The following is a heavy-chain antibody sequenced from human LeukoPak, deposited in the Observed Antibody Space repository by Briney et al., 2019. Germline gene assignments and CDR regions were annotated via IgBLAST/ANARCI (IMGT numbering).Heavy chain of an antibody. CDR2: ISDSGGST. J-gene: IGHJ4*02. D-gene: IGHD2-15*01. V-gene: IGHV3-23*01. Sequence: GGSLTLSCVASGFIFSTHAMSWVRLAPGRGLEWVSTISDSGGSTYYTEFVKGRFTISRDNSMSTLSLQMKSLRVEDTALYYCARGYCSGGSCTWGLFDSWGQGTLVTVSS. CDR3: ARGYCSGGSCTWGLFDS. CDR1: GFIFSTHA.